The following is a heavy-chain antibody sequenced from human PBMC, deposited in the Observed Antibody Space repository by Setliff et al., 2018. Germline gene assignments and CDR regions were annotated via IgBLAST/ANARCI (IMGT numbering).Heavy chain of an antibody. CDR1: GDSISSFSYY. J-gene: IGHJ2*01. CDR3: ARNPASFQYAFDV. D-gene: IGHD2-8*01. V-gene: IGHV4-39*01. Sequence: KPSETLSLTCTVPGDSISSFSYYWGWIRQPPGKGLEWIGTIYDSGKTYYNPSLKSRVSISVDTSKNQFSLKLNPVTAADTALYYCARNPASFQYAFDVWGRGTLVTV. CDR2: IYDSGKT.